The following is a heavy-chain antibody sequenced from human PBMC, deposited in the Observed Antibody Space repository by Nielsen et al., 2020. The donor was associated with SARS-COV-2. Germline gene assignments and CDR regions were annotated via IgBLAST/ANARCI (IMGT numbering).Heavy chain of an antibody. D-gene: IGHD6-19*01. CDR1: GGAISSYY. V-gene: IGHV4-59*13. J-gene: IGHJ4*02. CDR3: ARESDDGLAL. Sequence: SETLSLTCTVSGGAISSYYWTWIRHPPETGLEWMAYIYDSENTNYNPPLKSRVTISVDTSRNQFSLKLTSVTAADTAVYYCARESDDGLALWGQGTLVTVSS. CDR2: IYDSENT.